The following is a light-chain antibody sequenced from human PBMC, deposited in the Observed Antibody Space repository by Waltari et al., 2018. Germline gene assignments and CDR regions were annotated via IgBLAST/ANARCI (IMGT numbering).Light chain of an antibody. V-gene: IGLV4-69*01. CDR2: INSDGSH. CDR3: QTWGTGALWV. CDR1: RGHKYYA. J-gene: IGLJ3*02. Sequence: QLVLTQSPSASASLGASVKLTCTLGRGHKYYAIAWHQQRPEKGPRFLMKINSDGSHTKGDGIPDRFSGSASGAERYLTISSLQSEDEADYYCQTWGTGALWVFGGGTKLTVL.